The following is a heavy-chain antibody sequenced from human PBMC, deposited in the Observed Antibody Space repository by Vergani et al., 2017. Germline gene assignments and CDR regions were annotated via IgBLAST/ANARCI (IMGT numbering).Heavy chain of an antibody. CDR2: INTNSGNP. Sequence: QVQLLQSGSELKKPGASVRISCEASGYTFTNYPLIWVRQAPGQGLEFMGWINTNSGNPTYAPGFTGRFVFSLDTSVSTAYLQISGLKAEDSSVYYCASGRHWRLTAYLYGMDVWGQGTTVTVSS. J-gene: IGHJ6*02. CDR3: ASGRHWRLTAYLYGMDV. D-gene: IGHD2-21*01. CDR1: GYTFTNYP. V-gene: IGHV7-4-1*02.